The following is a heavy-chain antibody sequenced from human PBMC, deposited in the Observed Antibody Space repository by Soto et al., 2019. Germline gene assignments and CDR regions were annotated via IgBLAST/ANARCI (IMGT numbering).Heavy chain of an antibody. CDR3: AKGDCSGGSCNFDY. CDR2: ISWNSASI. CDR1: GFTFDDYA. Sequence: EVQLVESGGGLVQPGRSLRLSCAASGFTFDDYAMHWVRQAPGKGLEWVAGISWNSASIGYADAVENRFIISRDNAKNSLSLQMISLRAEDTALYYCAKGDCSGGSCNFDYWGQGTRVTVSS. D-gene: IGHD2-15*01. V-gene: IGHV3-9*01. J-gene: IGHJ4*02.